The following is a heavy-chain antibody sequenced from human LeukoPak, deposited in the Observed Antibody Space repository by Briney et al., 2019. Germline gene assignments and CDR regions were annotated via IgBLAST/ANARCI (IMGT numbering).Heavy chain of an antibody. Sequence: GGSLRLSCAASGFTFGSYEMNWVRQAPGKGLEWVSYISSSGSTIYYADSVKGRFTISRDNSKNTLYLQMNSLRAEDTAVYYCAKDRGVTDYYYYYMDVWGKGTTVTISS. CDR2: ISSSGSTI. V-gene: IGHV3-48*03. CDR3: AKDRGVTDYYYYYMDV. D-gene: IGHD3-10*01. CDR1: GFTFGSYE. J-gene: IGHJ6*03.